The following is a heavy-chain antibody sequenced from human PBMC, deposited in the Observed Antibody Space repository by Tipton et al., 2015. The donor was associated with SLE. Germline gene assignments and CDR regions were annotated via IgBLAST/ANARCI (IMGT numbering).Heavy chain of an antibody. CDR3: ARDYQQGYGSGWLGLPFDY. Sequence: SLRLSCAASGFTFSNYGMHWVRQAPGKGLEWVSIVSGSGGTTYYADSVRGRFAVSRDNSKNTLYLQMDSLRADDTAVYYCARDYQQGYGSGWLGLPFDYWGQGTLVTVSS. CDR1: GFTFSNYG. J-gene: IGHJ4*02. D-gene: IGHD6-19*01. CDR2: VSGSGGTT. V-gene: IGHV3-23*01.